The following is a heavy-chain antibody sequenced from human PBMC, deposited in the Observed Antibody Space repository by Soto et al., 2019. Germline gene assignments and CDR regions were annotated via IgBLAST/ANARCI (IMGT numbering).Heavy chain of an antibody. J-gene: IGHJ6*02. CDR3: ASPALEPAAPYYYGMDG. Sequence: ASVKVSCKASGYTFTSYAMHWVRQAPGQRLEWMGWINAGNGNTKYSQKFQGRVTITRDTSASTAYMELSSLRSEDTAVYYCASPALEPAAPYYYGMDGWGQGTTVTVPS. D-gene: IGHD2-2*01. CDR1: GYTFTSYA. V-gene: IGHV1-3*01. CDR2: INAGNGNT.